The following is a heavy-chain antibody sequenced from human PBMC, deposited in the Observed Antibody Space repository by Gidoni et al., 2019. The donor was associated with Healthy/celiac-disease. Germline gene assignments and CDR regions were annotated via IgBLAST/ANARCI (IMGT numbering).Heavy chain of an antibody. V-gene: IGHV4-34*01. CDR3: ARGEVQGPIGY. CDR2: INHSGST. D-gene: IGHD3-10*01. J-gene: IGHJ4*02. CDR1: GGSFSGYY. Sequence: QVQLQQWGAGLLQPPETLSLTCAVYGGSFSGYYWSWSRQPPGKGLEWIGEINHSGSTNYNPSLKSRVTISVDTSKNQFSLKLSSVTAADTAVYDCARGEVQGPIGYWGQGTLVTVSS.